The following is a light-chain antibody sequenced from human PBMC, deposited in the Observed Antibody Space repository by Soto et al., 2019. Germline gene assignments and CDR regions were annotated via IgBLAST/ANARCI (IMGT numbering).Light chain of an antibody. J-gene: IGLJ3*02. CDR1: KNDIGAYNY. Sequence: QSVLTLPPSASGSPGQSVTISCTGTKNDIGAYNYVSWYQQHPGKAPKLMIYEVSYRPSGVSDRFSGSRSGNTASLTISGLQAEDESDYYCSSYTSSTTWVFGGGTKLTVL. CDR3: SSYTSSTTWV. CDR2: EVS. V-gene: IGLV2-14*01.